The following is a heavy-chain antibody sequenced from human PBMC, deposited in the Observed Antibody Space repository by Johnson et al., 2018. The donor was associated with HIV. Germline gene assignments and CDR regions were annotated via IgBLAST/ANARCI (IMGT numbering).Heavy chain of an antibody. J-gene: IGHJ3*02. Sequence: VQLVESGGGVVQPGRSLRLSCAASGFTFDDYGMSWVRQAPGKGLEWVSVIYSSGSTYYADSVKGRFTISRDDSKNTLYLQMNSLKTEDTAVYYCTTDRVGSGSHDAFDI. D-gene: IGHD1-26*01. CDR3: TTDRVGSGSHDAFDI. V-gene: IGHV3-23*03. CDR1: GFTFDDYG. CDR2: IYSSGST.